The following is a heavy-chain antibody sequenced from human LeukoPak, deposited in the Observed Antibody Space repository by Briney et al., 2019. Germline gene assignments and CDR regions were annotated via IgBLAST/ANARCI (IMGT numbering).Heavy chain of an antibody. D-gene: IGHD3-10*01. Sequence: PSETLSLTCAVYGGSLSGYYWSWIRQPPGKGLEWIGEINHSGSTNYNPSLKSRVTISVDTSKNQFSLKLSSVTAADTAVYYCARGRYRHYYGSGSPPNDAFDIWGQGTMVTVSS. J-gene: IGHJ3*02. CDR2: INHSGST. V-gene: IGHV4-34*01. CDR3: ARGRYRHYYGSGSPPNDAFDI. CDR1: GGSLSGYY.